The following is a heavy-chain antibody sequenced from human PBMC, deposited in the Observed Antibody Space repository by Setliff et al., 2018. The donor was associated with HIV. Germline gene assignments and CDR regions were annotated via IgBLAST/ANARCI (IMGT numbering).Heavy chain of an antibody. J-gene: IGHJ4*02. V-gene: IGHV4-38-2*01. CDR3: ARGFRFEGAFDY. D-gene: IGHD1-26*01. Sequence: PSETLSLTCAVSGYSISSGFYWGWIRKPPGKGLEWIGGIYHSGSTYYNPSLRSRVTISVDTSKNQFSLKVNSVTAADTAVYFCARGFRFEGAFDYWGQGTLVTVSS. CDR2: IYHSGST. CDR1: GYSISSGFY.